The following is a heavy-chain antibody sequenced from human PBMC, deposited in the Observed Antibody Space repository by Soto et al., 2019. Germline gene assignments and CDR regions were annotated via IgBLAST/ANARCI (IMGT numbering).Heavy chain of an antibody. CDR1: GFSLYTGGVG. J-gene: IGHJ6*04. Sequence: QITLKESSPTLVKPTQTLTLTCSFSGFSLYTGGVGVGWIRQPPGKALEWLALLYWDDTRRYNPSLKNTLTIAKDTSENQVVLTVTDMAPVDTGTYFCAHYTTDTYFDVWGKGATVTVSS. CDR3: AHYTTDTYFDV. CDR2: LYWDDTR. D-gene: IGHD1-1*01. V-gene: IGHV2-5*02.